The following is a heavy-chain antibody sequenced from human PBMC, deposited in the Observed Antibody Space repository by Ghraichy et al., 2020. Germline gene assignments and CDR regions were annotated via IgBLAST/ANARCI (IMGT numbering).Heavy chain of an antibody. CDR1: GYSFTSYG. Sequence: ASVKVSCKASGYSFTSYGFSWVRQAPGQGLEWMGWISAYNGNTNYAQKFRGRVTMTTDTSTSTAYMELRSLRSDDTGVYYCARESYYGSGGRGGFDYWGQGTLVTDSS. CDR3: ARESYYGSGGRGGFDY. D-gene: IGHD3-10*01. V-gene: IGHV1-18*04. CDR2: ISAYNGNT. J-gene: IGHJ4*02.